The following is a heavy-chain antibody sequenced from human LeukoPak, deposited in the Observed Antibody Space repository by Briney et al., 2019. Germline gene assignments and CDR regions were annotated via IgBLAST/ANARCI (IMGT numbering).Heavy chain of an antibody. D-gene: IGHD5-18*01. J-gene: IGHJ4*02. CDR1: GFTFNNYA. Sequence: GGSLRLSCEASGFTFNNYAMSWVRQAPGKGLEWVSAISGSGGSTDYADSVKGRFTISRDNSKNTLYLQMNSLRAEDTAVYYCAKERGYSYGGFDYWGQGTLVTVSS. CDR3: AKERGYSYGGFDY. V-gene: IGHV3-23*01. CDR2: ISGSGGST.